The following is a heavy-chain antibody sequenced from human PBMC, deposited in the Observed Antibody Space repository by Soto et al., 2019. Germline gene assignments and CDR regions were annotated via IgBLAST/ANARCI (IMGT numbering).Heavy chain of an antibody. Sequence: QVQLQESGPGLVKPSETLSLTCTVSGGSINSYYWSWIRQSPGKGLEWIGYVYYSGTTYHNPSLQSRVTISVDTSKKQFSLKVRSVTAADTAIYFCARAGSTWRYFFEYWGQGSLVTVSS. CDR3: ARAGSTWRYFFEY. J-gene: IGHJ4*02. V-gene: IGHV4-59*01. D-gene: IGHD2-2*01. CDR2: VYYSGTT. CDR1: GGSINSYY.